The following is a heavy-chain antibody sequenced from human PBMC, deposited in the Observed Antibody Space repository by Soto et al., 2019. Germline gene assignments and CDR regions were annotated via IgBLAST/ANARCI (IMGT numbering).Heavy chain of an antibody. D-gene: IGHD6-19*01. Sequence: GASVKASCKVSGYTLTELSMHWVRQAPGQGLEWMGGIIPIFGTANYAQKFQGRVTITADESTSTAYMELSSLRSEDTAVYYCARDWGLVLGYYYYGMDVWGQGTTVTVSS. CDR1: GYTLTELS. CDR2: IIPIFGTA. CDR3: ARDWGLVLGYYYYGMDV. V-gene: IGHV1-69*13. J-gene: IGHJ6*02.